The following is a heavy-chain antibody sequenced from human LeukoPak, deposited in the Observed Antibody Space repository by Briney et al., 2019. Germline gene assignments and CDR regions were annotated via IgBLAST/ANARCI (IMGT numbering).Heavy chain of an antibody. Sequence: SETLSLTCTVSGGSISSSSYYWGWIRQPPGTGLEWIGSIYYSGSTYYNPSLKSRVTISVDTSKNQFSLKLSSVTAADTAVYYCARVRAGPYYYYMDVWGKGTTVTVSS. CDR1: GGSISSSSYY. V-gene: IGHV4-39*07. J-gene: IGHJ6*03. CDR2: IYYSGST. CDR3: ARVRAGPYYYYMDV.